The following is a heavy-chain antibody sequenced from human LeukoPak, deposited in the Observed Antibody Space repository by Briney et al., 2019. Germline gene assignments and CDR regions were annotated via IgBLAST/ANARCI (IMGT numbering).Heavy chain of an antibody. D-gene: IGHD2-15*01. Sequence: GASVKVSCKASGYTFTGYYMHWVRQAPGQGLEWMGWINPNSGGTNYAQKFQGRVTVTRDTSISTAYMELSRLRSDDTAVYYCARGMHLVVVVAATNDYWGQGTLVTVSS. CDR2: INPNSGGT. CDR1: GYTFTGYY. J-gene: IGHJ4*02. CDR3: ARGMHLVVVVAATNDY. V-gene: IGHV1-2*02.